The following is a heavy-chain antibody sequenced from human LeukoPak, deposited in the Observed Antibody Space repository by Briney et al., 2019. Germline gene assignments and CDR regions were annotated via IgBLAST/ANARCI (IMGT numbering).Heavy chain of an antibody. D-gene: IGHD2-15*01. CDR3: VRDNPKCCGVVPANIDDF. Sequence: PGGSLRLSCAASGFTFSRDSMNWVRQAPGKGLEWISYISRDSGIIYYADSVRGRFTASRDNAKNSLYLQMHSLRAEGTAVYYCVRDNPKCCGVVPANIDDFWGQGTLVTVSS. V-gene: IGHV3-48*01. CDR1: GFTFSRDS. J-gene: IGHJ4*02. CDR2: ISRDSGII.